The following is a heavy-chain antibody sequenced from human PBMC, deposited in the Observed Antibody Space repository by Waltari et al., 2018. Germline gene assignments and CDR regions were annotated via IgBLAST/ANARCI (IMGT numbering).Heavy chain of an antibody. CDR3: ARGIEYSSSGGWFDP. V-gene: IGHV4-59*01. D-gene: IGHD6-6*01. Sequence: QVQLQESGPGLVKPSETLSLTCTVSGGSISSYYWIWILQPPGKGLEWIGYIHYSGSTNYNPSLKSRVTISVDTSKNQFSLKLSSVTAADTAVYYCARGIEYSSSGGWFDPWGQGTLVTVSS. CDR1: GGSISSYY. J-gene: IGHJ5*02. CDR2: IHYSGST.